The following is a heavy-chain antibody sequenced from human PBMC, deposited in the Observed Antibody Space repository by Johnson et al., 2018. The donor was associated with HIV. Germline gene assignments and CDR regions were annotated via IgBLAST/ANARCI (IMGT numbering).Heavy chain of an antibody. J-gene: IGHJ3*02. CDR3: VIVGATLDI. D-gene: IGHD1-26*01. V-gene: IGHV3-30*19. Sequence: QVQLVESGGGVVQVGRSLRLSCEASGFTFSRYGMHWVRQAPGKGLEWVAVISYDGSNKYYADSVKGRFTISRDNSKNTLYLQMNSLRAEDTAVYYCVIVGATLDIWGQGTMVTVSS. CDR1: GFTFSRYG. CDR2: ISYDGSNK.